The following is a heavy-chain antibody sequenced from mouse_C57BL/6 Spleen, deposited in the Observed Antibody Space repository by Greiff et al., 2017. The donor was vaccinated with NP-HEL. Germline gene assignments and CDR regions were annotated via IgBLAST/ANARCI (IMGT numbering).Heavy chain of an antibody. CDR1: GFTFSSYA. V-gene: IGHV5-4*01. D-gene: IGHD2-3*01. CDR2: ISAGGSYT. CDR3: ARDDGYYGYFDY. Sequence: DVKLVESGGGLVKPGGSLKLSCAASGFTFSSYAMSWVRQTPEKRLEWVATISAGGSYTYYPDNVKGRFTISRDNAKNNLYLQMSHLKSEDTAMYYCARDDGYYGYFDYWGQGTTLTVSS. J-gene: IGHJ2*01.